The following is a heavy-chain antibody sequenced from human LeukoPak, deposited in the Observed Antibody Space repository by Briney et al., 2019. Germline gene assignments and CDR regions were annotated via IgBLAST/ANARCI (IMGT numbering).Heavy chain of an antibody. CDR3: ARGITMIVVVIPTDDAFDI. CDR2: IYYSGST. Sequence: SETLSLTCTVSGGSISSSSYYWGWIRQPPGKGLEWIGSIYYSGSTYYNPSLKSRVTISVDTSKNQFFLKLSSVTAADTAVYYCARGITMIVVVIPTDDAFDIWGQGTMVTVSS. J-gene: IGHJ3*02. V-gene: IGHV4-39*01. D-gene: IGHD3-22*01. CDR1: GGSISSSSYY.